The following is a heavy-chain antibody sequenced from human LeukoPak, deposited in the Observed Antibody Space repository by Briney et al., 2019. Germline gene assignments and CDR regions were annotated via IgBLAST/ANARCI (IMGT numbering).Heavy chain of an antibody. CDR3: ARGGDYVLGAFDI. D-gene: IGHD3-16*01. V-gene: IGHV3-48*03. J-gene: IGHJ3*02. CDR1: GFTFSSYE. CDR2: ISSSGSTI. Sequence: PGGSLRLSCAASGFTFSSYEMNWVRQAPGKGLEWVSYISSSGSTIYYADSVKGRFTISRDNAKNSLYLQMNSLRAEDTAVYYCARGGDYVLGAFDIWGQGTMVTVSS.